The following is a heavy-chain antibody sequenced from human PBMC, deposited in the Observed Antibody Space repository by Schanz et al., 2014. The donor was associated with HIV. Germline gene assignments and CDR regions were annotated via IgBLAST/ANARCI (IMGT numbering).Heavy chain of an antibody. V-gene: IGHV3-33*08. CDR2: IWYDGTNI. CDR1: GFTFRNFG. Sequence: QVQLVESGGGVVQPGRSLRLSCAVSGFTFRNFGMHWVRQAPGKGLEWVAVIWYDGTNIDYADSVKGRFTVSRDNSKNMLYLQMNSLRAEDTAVYYCAREYYSRNWNWFDPWGQGTLVTVSS. CDR3: AREYYSRNWNWFDP. D-gene: IGHD6-13*01. J-gene: IGHJ5*02.